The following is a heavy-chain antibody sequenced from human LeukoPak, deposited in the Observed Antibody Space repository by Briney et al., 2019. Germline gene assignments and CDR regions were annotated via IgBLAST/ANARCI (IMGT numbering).Heavy chain of an antibody. V-gene: IGHV1-18*01. J-gene: IGHJ4*02. CDR3: ARDLMTTVTWKTIHFDY. CDR2: ISAYNGNT. Sequence: GASVKVSCKASGYTFTSYAISWVRQAPGQGLEWMGWISAYNGNTNYAQKLQGRVTMTTDTSTSTAYMELRSLRSDDTAVYYCARDLMTTVTWKTIHFDYWGQGTLVTVSS. D-gene: IGHD4-17*01. CDR1: GYTFTSYA.